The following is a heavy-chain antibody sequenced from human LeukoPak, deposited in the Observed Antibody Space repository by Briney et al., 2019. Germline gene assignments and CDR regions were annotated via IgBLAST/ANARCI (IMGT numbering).Heavy chain of an antibody. CDR3: ARDSMDCGSGPPGY. Sequence: GGSLRLSGTVSGFTFNSHHIHWVRQAPNKGLNWVAVVPHDGTSPSHAASVNGRFTISRDNSKNTVFLQMSSLRSDDTAVYYCARDSMDCGSGPPGYWGQGTLVSFSS. CDR2: VPHDGTSP. V-gene: IGHV3-30*03. J-gene: IGHJ4*02. D-gene: IGHD3-10*01. CDR1: GFTFNSHH.